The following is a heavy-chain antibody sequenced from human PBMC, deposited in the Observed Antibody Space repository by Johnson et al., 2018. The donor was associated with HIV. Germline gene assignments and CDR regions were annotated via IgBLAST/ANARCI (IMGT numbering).Heavy chain of an antibody. D-gene: IGHD5-24*01. CDR1: GFTFSSYA. J-gene: IGHJ3*02. Sequence: EVQLVESGGGVVQPGRSLRLSCAASGFTFSSYAMHWVRQVPGKGLEWMANINQDGSEKYYVDSVKGRFTISRDNAKNSLYLQMNSLRAEDTAVYYCARYGYRPEAAFDIWGQGTMVTVSS. V-gene: IGHV3-7*02. CDR3: ARYGYRPEAAFDI. CDR2: INQDGSEK.